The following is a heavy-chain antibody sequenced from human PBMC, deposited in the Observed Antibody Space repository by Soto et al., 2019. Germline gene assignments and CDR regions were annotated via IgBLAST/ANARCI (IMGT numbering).Heavy chain of an antibody. Sequence: PSETLSLTCTVSGSSLSGHYWSLMRQPPGKGLECIGYIYYGGSTNYNPSLKSRVTISVDTSKAQFSLELSSVTAAETAVYYCARDHPYSDNWAFDYWGQGALVTVSS. CDR3: ARDHPYSDNWAFDY. CDR2: IYYGGST. J-gene: IGHJ4*02. CDR1: GSSLSGHY. V-gene: IGHV4-59*11. D-gene: IGHD3-16*02.